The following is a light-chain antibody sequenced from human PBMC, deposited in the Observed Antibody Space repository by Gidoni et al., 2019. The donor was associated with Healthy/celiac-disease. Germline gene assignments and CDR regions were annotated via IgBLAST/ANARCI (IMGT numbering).Light chain of an antibody. V-gene: IGLV1-40*01. J-gene: IGLJ2*01. CDR3: QSYDSSLSVV. CDR1: SSNIGAGYD. Sequence: SVLTQPPSVSGAPGQRVTIPCTGRSSNIGAGYDVLWYQQLPGTAPKLLSYGNSNRPSGVPDRFSGSKSGTSASLAITGLQAEDEADYYCQSYDSSLSVVFGGGTKLTVL. CDR2: GNS.